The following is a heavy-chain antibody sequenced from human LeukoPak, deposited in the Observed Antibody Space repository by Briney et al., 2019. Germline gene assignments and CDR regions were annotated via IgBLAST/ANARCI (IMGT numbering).Heavy chain of an antibody. D-gene: IGHD2-2*01. Sequence: SETLSLTCTVSGGSISSYCWSWIRQPPGKGLEWIGYIYTSGSTNYNPSLKSRVTISVDTSKNQFSLKLSSVTAADTAVYYCARVVPAAKLTRRYYFDYWGQGTLVTVSS. CDR2: IYTSGST. J-gene: IGHJ4*02. V-gene: IGHV4-4*09. CDR1: GGSISSYC. CDR3: ARVVPAAKLTRRYYFDY.